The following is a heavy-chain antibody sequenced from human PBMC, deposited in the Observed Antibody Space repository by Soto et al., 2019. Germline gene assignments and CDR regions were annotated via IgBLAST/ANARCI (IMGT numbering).Heavy chain of an antibody. D-gene: IGHD2-21*02. J-gene: IGHJ4*02. V-gene: IGHV1-46*02. CDR2: IHPSGGGT. CDR3: ARGGHIAVVTANFDY. CDR1: GYTFNTYY. Sequence: QVQLVQSGAEGKKPGASVKVSCKPSGYTFNTYYLHWVRQAPGQALEWMGVIHPSGGGTTYAQKFLGRVTVTRDTSTSTDFMELSSMRSDDTAVYYCARGGHIAVVTANFDYWGQGTLVTVSS.